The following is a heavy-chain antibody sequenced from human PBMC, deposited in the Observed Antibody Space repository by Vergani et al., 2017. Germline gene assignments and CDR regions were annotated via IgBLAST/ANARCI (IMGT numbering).Heavy chain of an antibody. CDR1: GYTFTAYY. V-gene: IGHV1-46*01. D-gene: IGHD2-2*01. J-gene: IGHJ4*02. CDR2: ISPDGFST. CDR3: ARETGNIVVIPLGY. Sequence: QVQLVQSGAEVGKPGASVKISCKASGYTFTAYYIHWVRQAPEQGLEWVGVISPDGFSTFYAQKFQGRVTITRDTSTSTVYVEVTSLRSDDTAVYYCARETGNIVVIPLGYWGQGTLVTVSS.